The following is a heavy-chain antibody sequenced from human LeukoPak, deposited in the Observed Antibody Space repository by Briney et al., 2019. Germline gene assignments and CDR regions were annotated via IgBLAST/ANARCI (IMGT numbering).Heavy chain of an antibody. D-gene: IGHD2-2*01. CDR3: ARGQRDIVVVPAATYYYYGMDV. Sequence: PGGSLRLSCAASGFTFSSYSMNSVRQAPGKRLEWVSSISSSSSYIYYADSVKGRFTISRDNAKNSLYLQMNSLRAEDTAVYYCARGQRDIVVVPAATYYYYGMDVWGQGTTVTVSS. V-gene: IGHV3-21*01. J-gene: IGHJ6*02. CDR1: GFTFSSYS. CDR2: ISSSSSYI.